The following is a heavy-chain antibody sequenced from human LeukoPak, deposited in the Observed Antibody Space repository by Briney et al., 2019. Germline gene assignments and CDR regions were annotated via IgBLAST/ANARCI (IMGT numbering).Heavy chain of an antibody. CDR1: GYSFTSYW. D-gene: IGHD2-2*02. CDR3: ASSYCSSTSCYINWFDP. Sequence: GESLRISCKGSGYSFTSYWISWVRQMPGKGLEWMGRIDPRDSYTNCSPTLQCHVTISADKSISTAYLQWSSLKASDTAMYYCASSYCSSTSCYINWFDPWGQGTLVTVSS. CDR2: IDPRDSYT. J-gene: IGHJ5*02. V-gene: IGHV5-10-1*01.